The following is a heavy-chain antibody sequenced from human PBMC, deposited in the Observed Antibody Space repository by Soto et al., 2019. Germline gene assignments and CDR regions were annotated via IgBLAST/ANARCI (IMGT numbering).Heavy chain of an antibody. Sequence: GGSLRLSCAASGFTFSDHYMDWVRQAPGKGLEWVGRTRNKANSYTTEYAASVKGRFTISRDDSKNSLYLQMNSLKTEDTAVYYCARDYRDGYLDYWGQGTLVTVSS. CDR1: GFTFSDHY. V-gene: IGHV3-72*01. CDR3: ARDYRDGYLDY. J-gene: IGHJ4*02. D-gene: IGHD1-26*01. CDR2: TRNKANSYTT.